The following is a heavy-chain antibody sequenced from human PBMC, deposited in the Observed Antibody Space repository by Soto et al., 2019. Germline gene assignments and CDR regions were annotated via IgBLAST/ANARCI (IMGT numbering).Heavy chain of an antibody. CDR1: GFTFSIYA. J-gene: IGHJ6*04. V-gene: IGHV3-30-3*01. Sequence: SLSCAASGFTFSIYAMHWVRQAPGKGLEWVAVISYDGSNKYYADSVRGRFTISRDNSKNTLYLQMNSLRAEDTAVYYCARDRSSSYYYYGMDVWGKGTTVTVSS. D-gene: IGHD6-6*01. CDR2: ISYDGSNK. CDR3: ARDRSSSYYYYGMDV.